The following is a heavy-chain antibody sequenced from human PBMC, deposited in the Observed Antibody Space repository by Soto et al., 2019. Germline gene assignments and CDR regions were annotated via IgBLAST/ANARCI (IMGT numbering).Heavy chain of an antibody. J-gene: IGHJ4*02. Sequence: QVQLVQSGAEVKKPGSSVKVSCKASGGTFSSYAISWVRQAPGQGLEWMGGIIPIFGTANYAQKFQGRVTITADESTSTDYMELSSLRSEDTAVYYCARGDGGYYDSSGYYLDYFDYWGQGTLVTVSS. CDR2: IIPIFGTA. D-gene: IGHD3-22*01. V-gene: IGHV1-69*01. CDR3: ARGDGGYYDSSGYYLDYFDY. CDR1: GGTFSSYA.